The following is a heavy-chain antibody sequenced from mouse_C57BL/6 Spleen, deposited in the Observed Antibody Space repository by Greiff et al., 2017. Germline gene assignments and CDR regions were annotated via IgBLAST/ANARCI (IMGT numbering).Heavy chain of an antibody. CDR1: GYAFSSYW. CDR2: IYPGDGDT. V-gene: IGHV1-80*01. D-gene: IGHD1-1*01. Sequence: QVQLQQSGAELVKPGASVKISCKASGYAFSSYWMNWVKQRPGKGLEWIGQIYPGDGDTNYNGKFKGKATLTVDKSSCTAYLQLSSLTEEDSTVYFCARRDDYGTSYWYFDVWGTGTTVTVSS. J-gene: IGHJ1*03. CDR3: ARRDDYGTSYWYFDV.